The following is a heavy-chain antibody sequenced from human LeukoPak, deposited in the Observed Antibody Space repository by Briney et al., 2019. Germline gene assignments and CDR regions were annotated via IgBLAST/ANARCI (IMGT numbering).Heavy chain of an antibody. D-gene: IGHD3-22*01. CDR2: IKEDGSDK. CDR1: GFTFSRYW. CDR3: ARDVVGALDF. V-gene: IGHV3-7*01. J-gene: IGHJ4*02. Sequence: PGGSLRLSCAASGFTFSRYWMAWVRQAPGKGLDWVANIKEDGSDKGFADSVKGRFTISRDNGKNSLYLQMNSVTVEDTAVYYCARDVVGALDFWGQGTLVTVSS.